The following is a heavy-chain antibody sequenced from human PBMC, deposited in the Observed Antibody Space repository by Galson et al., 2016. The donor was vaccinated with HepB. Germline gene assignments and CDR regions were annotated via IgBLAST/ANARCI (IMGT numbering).Heavy chain of an antibody. CDR2: IHRDGHT. J-gene: IGHJ5*02. D-gene: IGHD2-15*01. Sequence: SLRLSCAASGFNVSDTCMTWLRQPPGKGLEWVSVIHRDGHTYLAASVKGRFSISRDNLKNTVDLQMNRLRAEDTAVYYCARGLHCTGGRCYFGPWFDAWGQGSLVTVSS. CDR1: GFNVSDTC. CDR3: ARGLHCTGGRCYFGPWFDA. V-gene: IGHV3-53*03.